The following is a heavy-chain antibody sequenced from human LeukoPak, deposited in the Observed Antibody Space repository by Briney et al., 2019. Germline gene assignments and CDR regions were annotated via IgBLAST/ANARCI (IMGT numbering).Heavy chain of an antibody. CDR1: GFTFSTSG. J-gene: IGHJ5*02. Sequence: PGGSLRLSCAASGFTFSTSGLHWLRQAPGKGLEWVAFIRSDGNNKYYADSVKGRFTISRDNSKNTLSLQMNSLRAEDTALYYCAKGGMTYNWFDPWGQGTLVTVSS. D-gene: IGHD3-10*01. CDR3: AKGGMTYNWFDP. V-gene: IGHV3-30*02. CDR2: IRSDGNNK.